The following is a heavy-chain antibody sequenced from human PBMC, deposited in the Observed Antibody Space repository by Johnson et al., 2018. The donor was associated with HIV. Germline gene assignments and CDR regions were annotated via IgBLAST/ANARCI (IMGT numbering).Heavy chain of an antibody. CDR2: ISYDGSNK. CDR1: GFSVSDSY. Sequence: QVQLVESGGGLVKPGGSLRLSCAASGFSVSDSYMSWVRQAPGKGLEWVAVISYDGSNKYYADSVKGRFTISRDNSKNTLYLQMNSLRAEDTAVYYCAKSGGGPYAFDIWGQGTMVTVSS. J-gene: IGHJ3*02. D-gene: IGHD3-10*01. V-gene: IGHV3-30*18. CDR3: AKSGGGPYAFDI.